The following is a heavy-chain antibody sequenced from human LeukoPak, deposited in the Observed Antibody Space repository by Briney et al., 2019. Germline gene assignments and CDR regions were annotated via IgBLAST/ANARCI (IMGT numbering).Heavy chain of an antibody. J-gene: IGHJ4*02. CDR2: IYHSGST. CDR1: GGSISSGGYS. CDR3: ASSWGSSGLDH. Sequence: SETLSLTCAVSGGSISSGGYSWSWIRQPPGKGLEWIGYIYHSGSTYYNPSLKSRVTISVDRSKNQFSLKLSSVTAADTAVYYCASSWGSSGLDHWGQGTLVTVSS. D-gene: IGHD3-22*01. V-gene: IGHV4-30-2*01.